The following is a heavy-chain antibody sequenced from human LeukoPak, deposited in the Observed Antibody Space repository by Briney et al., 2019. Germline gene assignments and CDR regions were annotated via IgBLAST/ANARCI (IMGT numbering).Heavy chain of an antibody. V-gene: IGHV3-7*01. CDR2: IKQGGSEK. D-gene: IGHD2-15*01. CDR1: GFTFSSHW. Sequence: GGSLRLSCVASGFTFSSHWMTWVRQAPGKGLEWVANIKQGGSEKHYVDSVKGRFTISRDDAKNSLYLQMNSLRAEDTAVYYCARESPHCSGVSCFFDYWGQGTLVTVSS. CDR3: ARESPHCSGVSCFFDY. J-gene: IGHJ4*02.